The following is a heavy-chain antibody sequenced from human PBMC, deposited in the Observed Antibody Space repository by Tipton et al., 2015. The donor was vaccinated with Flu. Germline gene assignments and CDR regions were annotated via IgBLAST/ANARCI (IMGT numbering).Heavy chain of an antibody. Sequence: SLRLSCAASGFTFDDYAMHWVRQAPGKGLEWVSGISWNSGSIGYADSVKGRFTISRDNGKNSLYLQMNSLRAEDTALYYCAKGLHYYGMDVWGQGTTVTVSS. V-gene: IGHV3-9*01. CDR2: ISWNSGSI. J-gene: IGHJ6*02. CDR1: GFTFDDYA. CDR3: AKGLHYYGMDV. D-gene: IGHD5-12*01.